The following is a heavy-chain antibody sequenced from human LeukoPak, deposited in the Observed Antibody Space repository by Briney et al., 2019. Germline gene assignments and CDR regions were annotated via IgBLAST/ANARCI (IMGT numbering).Heavy chain of an antibody. CDR1: GFTFSTYD. CDR2: INPAGDT. J-gene: IGHJ6*02. Sequence: GGSLRLSCAASGFTFSTYDMHWVRQATGKGLEWVSGINPAGDTYYPGSVKGRFTISREDAKNSFYLQMNSLGVGDTAVYYCARGDCSGGSCSSMDVWGQGTTVTVSS. V-gene: IGHV3-13*04. CDR3: ARGDCSGGSCSSMDV. D-gene: IGHD2-15*01.